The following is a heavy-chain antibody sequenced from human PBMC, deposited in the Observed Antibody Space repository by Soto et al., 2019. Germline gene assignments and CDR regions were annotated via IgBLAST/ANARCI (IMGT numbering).Heavy chain of an antibody. CDR1: GFTFSSYA. Sequence: QVQLVESGGGVVQPGRSLRLSCAASGFTFSSYAMHWVRQAPGKGLEWVAVISYDGSNKYYADSVKGRFTISRDNSKNTLYLQMNSLRAEDTAVYYCARDLDKVVVVAPDYWGQGTLVTVSS. CDR2: ISYDGSNK. V-gene: IGHV3-30-3*01. D-gene: IGHD2-15*01. J-gene: IGHJ4*02. CDR3: ARDLDKVVVVAPDY.